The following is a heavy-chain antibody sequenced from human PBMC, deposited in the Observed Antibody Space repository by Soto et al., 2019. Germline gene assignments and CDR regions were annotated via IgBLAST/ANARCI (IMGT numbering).Heavy chain of an antibody. CDR1: GYSFANYC. V-gene: IGHV5-51*01. Sequence: GESLKISCKGSGYSFANYCIAWVRQMPGKGLEWMGIFYSGDTDTRYSPSFQGQVVISGDKSINTAYLQWTSLKASDTAMYYCARGSSGFYDYWGQGTLVTVS. CDR2: FYSGDTDT. J-gene: IGHJ4*02. D-gene: IGHD6-19*01. CDR3: ARGSSGFYDY.